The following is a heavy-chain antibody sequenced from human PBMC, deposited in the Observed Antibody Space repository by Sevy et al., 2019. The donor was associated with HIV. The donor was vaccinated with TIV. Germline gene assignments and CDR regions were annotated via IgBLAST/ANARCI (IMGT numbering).Heavy chain of an antibody. Sequence: QLGGSLRLSCAASGFTFSSYWMHWVRQAPGKGLVWVSRINSDGSSTSYADSVKGRFTISRDNAKNTLYLQMNSLRAEDTAVYYCARHYGYSSSWFYGMDVWGQGTTVTVSS. CDR1: GFTFSSYW. V-gene: IGHV3-74*01. CDR3: ARHYGYSSSWFYGMDV. J-gene: IGHJ6*02. CDR2: INSDGSST. D-gene: IGHD6-13*01.